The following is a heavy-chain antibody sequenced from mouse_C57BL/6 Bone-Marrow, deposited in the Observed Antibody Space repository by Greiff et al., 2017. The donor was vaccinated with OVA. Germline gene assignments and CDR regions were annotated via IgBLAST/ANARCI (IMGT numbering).Heavy chain of an antibody. CDR3: ARKSNYLAWFAY. CDR1: GFSLTSYG. V-gene: IGHV2-2*01. J-gene: IGHJ3*01. Sequence: QVQLQQSGPGLVQPSQSLSITCTVSGFSLTSYGVHWVRQSPGKGLEWLGVIWSGGSTDYNAAFISRLSISKDNSKSQVFFKMNSLQADDTAIYYCARKSNYLAWFAYWGQGTLVTVSA. D-gene: IGHD2-5*01. CDR2: IWSGGST.